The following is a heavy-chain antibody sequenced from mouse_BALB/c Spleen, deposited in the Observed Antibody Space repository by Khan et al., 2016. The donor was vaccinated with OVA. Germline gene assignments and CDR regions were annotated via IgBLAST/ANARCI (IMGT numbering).Heavy chain of an antibody. V-gene: IGHV1-4*01. CDR3: VRAGDYYRDDGWFAY. CDR2: INPSNGYT. J-gene: IGHJ3*01. CDR1: GYTFTSYT. D-gene: IGHD2-14*01. Sequence: QVQLKQSGAELARPGASVKMSCKASGYTFTSYTIHWMKLRPGQGLEWIGYINPSNGYTNYNQKFKDKATFTADKSSTTAYMQLSSLTSDDSAVYKCVRAGDYYRDDGWFAYWGLGTLVTVSA.